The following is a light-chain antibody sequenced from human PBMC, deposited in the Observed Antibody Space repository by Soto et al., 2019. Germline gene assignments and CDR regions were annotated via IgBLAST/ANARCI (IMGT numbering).Light chain of an antibody. CDR1: QSVSSSY. V-gene: IGKV3-20*01. CDR2: GAS. Sequence: EIVLTQSPGTLSLSPGERATLSCRASQSVSSSYLAWYQQKPGQAPRLLIYGASGRATGIPARFSGSGSGTDFTLTISRLEPEDFAVYYCQQYPGYTFGQGTKLEIK. CDR3: QQYPGYT. J-gene: IGKJ2*01.